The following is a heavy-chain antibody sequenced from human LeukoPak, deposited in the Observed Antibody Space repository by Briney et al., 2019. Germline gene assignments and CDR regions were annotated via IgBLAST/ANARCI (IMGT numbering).Heavy chain of an antibody. Sequence: SETLSLTCTDSGGSISSYYWSWIRQPPGKGLESIGYIYYSGSTNYNPSLKSRVTISVDTSKNQFSLKLSSVTAADTAVYYCATTRADFWSGYYWFDPWGQGTLVTVSS. V-gene: IGHV4-59*01. CDR3: ATTRADFWSGYYWFDP. CDR2: IYYSGST. J-gene: IGHJ5*02. D-gene: IGHD3-3*01. CDR1: GGSISSYY.